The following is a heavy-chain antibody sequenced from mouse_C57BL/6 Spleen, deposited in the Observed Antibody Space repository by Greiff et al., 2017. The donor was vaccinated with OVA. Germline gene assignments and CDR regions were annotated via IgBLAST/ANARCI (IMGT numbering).Heavy chain of an antibody. Sequence: VQLVESGAELVRPGTSVKVSCKASGYAFTNYLIEWVKQRPGQGLEWIGVINPGSGGTNYNEKFKGKATLTADKSSSTAYMQLSSLTSEDSAVYFCARHYDYDGYYFDYWGQGTTLTVSS. V-gene: IGHV1-54*01. CDR2: INPGSGGT. CDR1: GYAFTNYL. D-gene: IGHD2-4*01. CDR3: ARHYDYDGYYFDY. J-gene: IGHJ2*01.